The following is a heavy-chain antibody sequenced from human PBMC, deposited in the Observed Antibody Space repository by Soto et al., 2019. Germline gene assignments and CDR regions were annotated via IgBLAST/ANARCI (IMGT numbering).Heavy chain of an antibody. D-gene: IGHD2-15*01. CDR3: ARVRSGGKAVIGAFDI. CDR1: GFTFSSYG. CDR2: IWCDGSNK. J-gene: IGHJ3*02. V-gene: IGHV3-30*06. Sequence: GGSLRLSCAASGFTFSSYGMHWVRQAPGKGLEWVAVIWCDGSNKYYADSVKGRFTISRDNSKNTLYLQMNSLRAEDTAVYYCARVRSGGKAVIGAFDIWGQGTMVTVSS.